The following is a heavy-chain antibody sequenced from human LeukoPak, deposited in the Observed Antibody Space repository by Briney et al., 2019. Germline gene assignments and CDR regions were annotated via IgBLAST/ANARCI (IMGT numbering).Heavy chain of an antibody. V-gene: IGHV1-24*01. J-gene: IGHJ6*02. CDR1: GYTLTELS. CDR2: FDPEDGET. D-gene: IGHD3-10*01. CDR3: ATKPYSITMVRGVPPGDYYGMDV. Sequence: ASVKVSCTVSGYTLTELSMHWVRQAPGKGLEWMGGFDPEDGETIYAQKFQGRVTMTEDTSTDTAYMELSSLRSEDTAVYYCATKPYSITMVRGVPPGDYYGMDVCGQGTAVTVSS.